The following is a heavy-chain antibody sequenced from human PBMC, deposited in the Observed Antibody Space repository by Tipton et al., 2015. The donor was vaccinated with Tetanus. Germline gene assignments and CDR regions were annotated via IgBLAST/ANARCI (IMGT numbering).Heavy chain of an antibody. CDR2: IYTSGST. D-gene: IGHD3-16*02. Sequence: TLSLTCTVSGGSISSYYWSWIRQPAGKGLEWIGRIYTSGSTNYNPSLKSRVTMSVDTSKNKFSLKLSSVTAADTAVYYCARGSGELSFARAGFDYWGQGTLVTVSS. CDR1: GGSISSYY. CDR3: ARGSGELSFARAGFDY. V-gene: IGHV4-4*07. J-gene: IGHJ4*02.